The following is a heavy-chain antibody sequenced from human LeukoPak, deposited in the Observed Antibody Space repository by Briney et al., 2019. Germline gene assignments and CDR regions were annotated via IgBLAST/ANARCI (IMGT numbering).Heavy chain of an antibody. CDR3: ASGPYGMDV. Sequence: SETLSLTCTVSGGSITNYYWSWIRQPPGKGLEWIGYIYYSGSTNYNPSLKSRVTISVDTSKNQFSLKLSSVTAADTAVYYCASGPYGMDVWGQGTTVTVSS. V-gene: IGHV4-59*08. CDR2: IYYSGST. J-gene: IGHJ6*02. CDR1: GGSITNYY.